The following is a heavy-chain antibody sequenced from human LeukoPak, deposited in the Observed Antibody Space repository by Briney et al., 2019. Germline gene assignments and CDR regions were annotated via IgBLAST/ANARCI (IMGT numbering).Heavy chain of an antibody. CDR3: ARRLIAARPPPFYY. J-gene: IGHJ4*02. Sequence: PSETLSLTCTVSGGSISSSSYYWGWIRQPPGKGLEWIGSIYYSGSTYYNPSLKSRVTISVDTSKNQFSLKLSSVTAADTAVYYCARRLIAARPPPFYYWGQGTLVTVSS. V-gene: IGHV4-39*01. CDR1: GGSISSSSYY. D-gene: IGHD6-6*01. CDR2: IYYSGST.